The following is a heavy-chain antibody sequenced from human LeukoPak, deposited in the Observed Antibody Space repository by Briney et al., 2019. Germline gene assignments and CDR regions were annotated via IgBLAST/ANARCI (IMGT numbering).Heavy chain of an antibody. CDR1: GFTFGDYA. D-gene: IGHD1-1*01. J-gene: IGHJ4*02. CDR2: IRSKAYGETE. V-gene: IGHV3-49*03. CDR3: TRDRGAYNLYDY. Sequence: GGSLRLSCTASGFTFGDYAMSWIRQAPGKGREWVGFIRSKAYGETEDYAASVKVRFTISRDDSKAIAYLKMNSLKTEDTAVYHCTRDRGAYNLYDYWGQGTLVTVSS.